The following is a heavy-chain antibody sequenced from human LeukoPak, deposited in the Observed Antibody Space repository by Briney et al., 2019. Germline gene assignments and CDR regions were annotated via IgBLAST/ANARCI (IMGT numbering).Heavy chain of an antibody. Sequence: SETLSLTCTVSGGSIVSYYWSWIRQPPGKGLEWIGYIYYSGSTNYNPSLKSRVTISVDTSKNQFSLKLSSVTAADTAVYYCARDSGDDAFDIWGQGTMVTVSS. CDR3: ARDSGDDAFDI. V-gene: IGHV4-59*01. CDR2: IYYSGST. CDR1: GGSIVSYY. J-gene: IGHJ3*02.